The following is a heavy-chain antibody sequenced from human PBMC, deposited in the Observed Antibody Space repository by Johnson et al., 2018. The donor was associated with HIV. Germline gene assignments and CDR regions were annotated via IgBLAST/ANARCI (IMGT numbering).Heavy chain of an antibody. CDR1: GFTFSSYW. Sequence: VQLVESGGGLVNPGGSLRLSCAASGFTFSSYWMHWVRQAPGKGLVWVSHINSDGSSTSYADSVKGRFTISRDNAKNTLYLQMNSLRAEDTAVYYCASGGSRYSGSYLSDAFDIWAQGTMVTVSS. CDR3: ASGGSRYSGSYLSDAFDI. V-gene: IGHV3-74*02. CDR2: INSDGSST. J-gene: IGHJ3*02. D-gene: IGHD1-26*01.